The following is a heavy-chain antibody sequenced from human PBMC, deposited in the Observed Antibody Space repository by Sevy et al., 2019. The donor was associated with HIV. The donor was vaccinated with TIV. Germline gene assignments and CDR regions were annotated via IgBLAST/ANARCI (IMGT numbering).Heavy chain of an antibody. CDR2: INWNSGNI. D-gene: IGHD3-22*01. Sequence: GGSLRLSCAASGFTFDDYAMHWVRQVPGKGLEWVSGINWNSGNIAYAHSVKGRFTISRDNAKNSLYAQMNSLRAEDTALYYCARATYYYETSGHGAFDIWGQGTMVTVSS. CDR3: ARATYYYETSGHGAFDI. J-gene: IGHJ3*02. CDR1: GFTFDDYA. V-gene: IGHV3-9*01.